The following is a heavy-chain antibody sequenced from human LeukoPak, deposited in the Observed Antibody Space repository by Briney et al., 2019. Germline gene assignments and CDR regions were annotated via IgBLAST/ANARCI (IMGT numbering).Heavy chain of an antibody. V-gene: IGHV3-11*01. Sequence: GGSLRLSCAASGFTFSDYYMSWIRQAPGKGLEWLSYISSSGRTIYCADSVKGRFTISRDNAKNSLYLQMNSLRVEDMAVYYCARHYYHSSGHGGYWGQGTLVTVSS. D-gene: IGHD3-22*01. CDR2: ISSSGRTI. CDR3: ARHYYHSSGHGGY. CDR1: GFTFSDYY. J-gene: IGHJ4*02.